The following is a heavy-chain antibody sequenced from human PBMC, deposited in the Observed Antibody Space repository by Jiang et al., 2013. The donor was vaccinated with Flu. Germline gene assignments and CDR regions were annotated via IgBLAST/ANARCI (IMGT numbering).Heavy chain of an antibody. D-gene: IGHD2-2*01. CDR3: ATLRGSSYDTYLADY. V-gene: IGHV3-30*02. CDR2: IRFDGSDK. CDR1: GFTFSYYA. Sequence: GVVQPGGSLRLSCEASGFTFSYYAMSWVRQAPGKGLEWIASIRFDGSDKYYAESVKGRFTISRDNSKNTLYLQMNSLRPEDTSVYYCATLRGSSYDTYLADYWGQGALVTVSS. J-gene: IGHJ4*02.